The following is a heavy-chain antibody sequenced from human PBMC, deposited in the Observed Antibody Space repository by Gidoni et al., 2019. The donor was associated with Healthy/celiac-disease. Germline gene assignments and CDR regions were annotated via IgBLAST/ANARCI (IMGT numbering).Heavy chain of an antibody. CDR1: GSTCSSYS. V-gene: IGHV3-21*01. J-gene: IGHJ4*02. D-gene: IGHD3-22*01. CDR3: ARVYYYDSSGYYCDY. CDR2: ISSSSSYI. Sequence: EVQLVEPGGGLVNPGGSLRLSCAASGSTCSSYSMNWVRQAPGKGLEWVSSISSSSSYIYYADSVKGRFTISRDNAKNSLYLQMNSLRAEDTAVYYCARVYYYDSSGYYCDYWGQGTLVTVSS.